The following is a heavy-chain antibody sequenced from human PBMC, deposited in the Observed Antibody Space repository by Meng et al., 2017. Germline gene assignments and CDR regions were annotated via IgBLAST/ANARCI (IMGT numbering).Heavy chain of an antibody. D-gene: IGHD6-13*01. V-gene: IGHV3-15*01. CDR1: GFRVTDAW. CDR3: ATGAAATDH. J-gene: IGHJ4*02. Sequence: QVVSGGGGVKTGGALRLFCVASGFRVTDAWMRWVRQAPGKGLEWGGRINSNSDGGTTDYAAPVKGRFTISRDDSKNTLYLQMNSLITEDTAVYFCATGAAATDHWGQGTLVTVSS. CDR2: INSNSDGGTT.